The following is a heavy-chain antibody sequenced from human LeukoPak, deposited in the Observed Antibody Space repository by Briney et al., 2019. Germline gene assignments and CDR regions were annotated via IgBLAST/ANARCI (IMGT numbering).Heavy chain of an antibody. V-gene: IGHV3-53*01. CDR1: GFTFSSNY. CDR3: ARDSDSSGYYYAAGYFQH. Sequence: PGGSLRLSCAASGFTFSSNYMSWVRQAPGKGLEWVSAIYSGGSTYYADSVKGRFTISRDNSKNTLYLQMNSLRAEDTAVYYCARDSDSSGYYYAAGYFQHWGQGTLVTVSS. D-gene: IGHD3-22*01. CDR2: IYSGGST. J-gene: IGHJ1*01.